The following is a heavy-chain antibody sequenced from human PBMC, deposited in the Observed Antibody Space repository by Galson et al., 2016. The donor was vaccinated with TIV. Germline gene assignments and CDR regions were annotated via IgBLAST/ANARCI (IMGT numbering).Heavy chain of an antibody. CDR2: INVGNGDR. V-gene: IGHV1-3*01. D-gene: IGHD3-16*01. J-gene: IGHJ4*02. CDR3: ARDRGGSGDFDY. CDR1: GYILASHV. Sequence: SVKVSCKASGYILASHVMHWVRQAPGQRPEWMGWINVGNGDRKYSQRLQGRVTLSGDTSANTAFMELSSLRFEDTATYYCARDRGGSGDFDYWGQGTLVIVST.